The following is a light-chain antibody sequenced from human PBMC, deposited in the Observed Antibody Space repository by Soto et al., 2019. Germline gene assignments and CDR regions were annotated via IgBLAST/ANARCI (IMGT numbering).Light chain of an antibody. CDR3: MQTLESRT. J-gene: IGKJ1*01. V-gene: IGKV2-28*01. Sequence: DIVMTQSPLSLTVTPGEPASISCRSSRSLLKANGYTYFHWFLQKPGQSPQLLIYLGYNRAPGVPDRFSGTGSGTDFTLKISRVEAEGVGVYYCMQTLESRTFGQGTKVDIK. CDR2: LGY. CDR1: RSLLKANGYTY.